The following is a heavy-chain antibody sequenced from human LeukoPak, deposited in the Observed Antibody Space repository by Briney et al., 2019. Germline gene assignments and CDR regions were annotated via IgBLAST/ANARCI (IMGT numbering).Heavy chain of an antibody. J-gene: IGHJ4*02. Sequence: PGRSLRLSCAASGFTFSSYAMHWVRQAPGKGLEWVAVISYDGSNKYYADSVKGRFTISRDNSKNTLYLQVNSLRAEDTAVYYCARSLGSSGYQDYWGQGTLVTVSS. V-gene: IGHV3-30*04. D-gene: IGHD3-22*01. CDR2: ISYDGSNK. CDR3: ARSLGSSGYQDY. CDR1: GFTFSSYA.